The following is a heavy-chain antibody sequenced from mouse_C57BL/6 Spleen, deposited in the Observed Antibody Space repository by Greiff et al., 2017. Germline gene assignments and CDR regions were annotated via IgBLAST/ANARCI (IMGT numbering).Heavy chain of an antibody. CDR3: ARRNYGSSYLDY. CDR2: IDPSDSYT. J-gene: IGHJ2*01. CDR1: GYTFTSYW. D-gene: IGHD1-1*01. Sequence: QVQLQQPGAELVMPGASVKLSCKASGYTFTSYWMHWVKQRPGQGLEWIGEIDPSDSYTNYNQKFKGKSTLTVDKSSSTAYMQLSSLTSEDSAVYYCARRNYGSSYLDYWGQSTTLTVSS. V-gene: IGHV1-69*01.